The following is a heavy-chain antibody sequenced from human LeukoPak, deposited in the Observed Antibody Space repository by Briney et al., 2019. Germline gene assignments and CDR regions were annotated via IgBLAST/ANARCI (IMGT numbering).Heavy chain of an antibody. J-gene: IGHJ6*03. CDR2: IYYSGST. V-gene: IGHV4-31*03. CDR1: GGSISSGGYY. CDR3: ARGPSGDFWSGYTSYYYYYMDV. Sequence: SETLSLTCTVSGGSISSGGYYWSWIRQHPGKGLEWIGYIYYSGSTYYNPSLKSRVTISVDTSKNQFSLKLSSVTAADTAVYYCARGPSGDFWSGYTSYYYYYMDVWGKGTTVTVSS. D-gene: IGHD3-3*01.